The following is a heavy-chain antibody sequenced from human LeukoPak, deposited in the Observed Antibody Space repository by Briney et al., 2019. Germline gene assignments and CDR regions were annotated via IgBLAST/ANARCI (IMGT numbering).Heavy chain of an antibody. CDR2: IYYSGST. J-gene: IGHJ4*02. V-gene: IGHV4-59*08. CDR3: ARGGEWASSSWYYFDY. D-gene: IGHD6-13*01. Sequence: SETLSLTCTDSGGSISSYYWSWIRQPPGKGLEWIGYIYYSGSTNYNPSLKSRVTISVDTSKNQFSLKLSSVTAADTAVYYCARGGEWASSSWYYFDYWGQGTLVTVSS. CDR1: GGSISSYY.